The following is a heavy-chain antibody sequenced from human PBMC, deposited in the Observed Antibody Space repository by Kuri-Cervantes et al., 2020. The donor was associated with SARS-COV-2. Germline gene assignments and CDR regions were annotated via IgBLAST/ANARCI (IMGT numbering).Heavy chain of an antibody. CDR1: GGSISSYY. Sequence: SETLSLTCTVSGGSISSYYWSWIRQPPGKGLEWIGYIYYSGSTNYNPSLKSRVTISVDKSKNQFSLKLNSVTAADTAVYYCARDINPVGALDYWGQGTLVTVSS. CDR3: ARDINPVGALDY. CDR2: IYYSGST. V-gene: IGHV4-59*12. J-gene: IGHJ4*02. D-gene: IGHD1-26*01.